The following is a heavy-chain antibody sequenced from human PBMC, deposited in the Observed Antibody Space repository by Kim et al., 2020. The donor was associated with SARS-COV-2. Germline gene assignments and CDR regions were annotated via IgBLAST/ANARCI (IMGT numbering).Heavy chain of an antibody. CDR1: GGSISSGGYY. D-gene: IGHD3-22*01. Sequence: SETLSLTCTVSGGSISSGGYYWSWIRQHPGKGLEWIGYIYYSGSTYYNPSLKSRVTISVDTSKNQFSLKLSSVTAADTAVYYCARGIDSSGYNNWFDPWGQGTLVTVSS. J-gene: IGHJ5*02. CDR3: ARGIDSSGYNNWFDP. CDR2: IYYSGST. V-gene: IGHV4-31*03.